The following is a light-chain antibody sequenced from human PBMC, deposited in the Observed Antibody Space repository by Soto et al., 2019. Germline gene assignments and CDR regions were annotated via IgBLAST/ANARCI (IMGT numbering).Light chain of an antibody. Sequence: EIVLTQSPGTLSLSPGERATLSCRASQSVSSNYLAWYQQEPGQAPRLLIYGASGRATGIPDRFSGGGSGTDFALTISRLEPEDFAVYYCQLYGYSPRFIFGQGTKLEIK. V-gene: IGKV3-20*01. CDR1: QSVSSNY. J-gene: IGKJ2*01. CDR3: QLYGYSPRFI. CDR2: GAS.